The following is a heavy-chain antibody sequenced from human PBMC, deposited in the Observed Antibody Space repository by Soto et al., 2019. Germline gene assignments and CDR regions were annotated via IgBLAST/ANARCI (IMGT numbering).Heavy chain of an antibody. CDR2: INPSGGST. Sequence: ASVKVSCKASGYTFTSYYMHWVRQAPGQGLEWMGIINPSGGSTSYAQKFQGRVTMTRDTSTSTVYMELSSLRSEDTAVYYCARDGLLPYSSGRYPLPYYYGMDVWGQGTTVTVSS. J-gene: IGHJ6*02. D-gene: IGHD6-19*01. CDR1: GYTFTSYY. CDR3: ARDGLLPYSSGRYPLPYYYGMDV. V-gene: IGHV1-46*01.